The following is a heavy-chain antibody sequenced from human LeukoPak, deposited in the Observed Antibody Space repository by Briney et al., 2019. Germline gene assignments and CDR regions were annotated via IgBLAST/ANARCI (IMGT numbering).Heavy chain of an antibody. CDR3: ARHVVMATGRYLDY. J-gene: IGHJ4*02. D-gene: IGHD3-16*01. Sequence: GESLKISCKGSGYSFTSYWIGWVRQVPGKGLEWMGIIYPGDSDTRYSPSFQGQVTISADKSINAAYLQWSSLKASDTALYYCARHVVMATGRYLDYWGQGTLVTVSS. V-gene: IGHV5-51*01. CDR1: GYSFTSYW. CDR2: IYPGDSDT.